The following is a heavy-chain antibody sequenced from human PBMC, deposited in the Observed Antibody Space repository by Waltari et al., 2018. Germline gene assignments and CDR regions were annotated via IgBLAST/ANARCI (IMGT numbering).Heavy chain of an antibody. Sequence: QLQLQESGPGLVKPSETLSLTCTVSGGSISSSSYYWGWIRQPPGKGLEWIGSIYCSASTYYNPSLKSRVTISVDTSKNQFSLKLSSVTAADTAVYYCARGRSLGELSSYFDYWGQGTLVTVSS. CDR1: GGSISSSSYY. V-gene: IGHV4-39*07. CDR2: IYCSAST. J-gene: IGHJ4*02. D-gene: IGHD3-16*02. CDR3: ARGRSLGELSSYFDY.